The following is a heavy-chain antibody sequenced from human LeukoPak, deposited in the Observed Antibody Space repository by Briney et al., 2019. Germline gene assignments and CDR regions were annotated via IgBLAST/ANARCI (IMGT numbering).Heavy chain of an antibody. CDR1: GYTFTGYY. CDR2: INPDSGGT. CDR3: ARDWDGSGSYSDY. V-gene: IGHV1-2*02. Sequence: GASVKVSCKASGYTFTGYYMHWVRQAPGQGLEWMGWINPDSGGTNYAQKLQGRVTMTTDTSTSTAYMELRSLRSDDTAVYYCARDWDGSGSYSDYWGQGTLVTVSS. D-gene: IGHD3-10*01. J-gene: IGHJ4*02.